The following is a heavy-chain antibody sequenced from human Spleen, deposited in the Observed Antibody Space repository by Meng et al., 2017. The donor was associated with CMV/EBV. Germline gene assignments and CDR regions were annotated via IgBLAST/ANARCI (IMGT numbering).Heavy chain of an antibody. D-gene: IGHD2/OR15-2a*01. CDR1: GDRASNTGAA. J-gene: IGHJ5*02. V-gene: IGHV6-1*01. CDR3: ARDPEYSYSILDT. Sequence: LKHAGPGPVKPSQTLSLTCALSGDRASNTGAAWNWVRQSPSRGLEWLGRPYYRSKWYNEYAEYVKSRITINPDTSKNQFSLQLKSVTPEDTAVYYCARDPEYSYSILDTWGQGTLVTVSS. CDR2: PYYRSKWYN.